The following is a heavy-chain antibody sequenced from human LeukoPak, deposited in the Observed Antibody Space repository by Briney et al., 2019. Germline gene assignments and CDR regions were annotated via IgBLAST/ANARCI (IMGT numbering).Heavy chain of an antibody. V-gene: IGHV1-2*02. Sequence: ASVKVSCKAPGYTFTGYYMHWVRQAPGQGLEWMGWINPNSGGTNYAQKFQGRVTMTRDTSISTAYMELSRLRSDDTAVYYCATIAAAGYNWFDPWGQGTLVTVSS. J-gene: IGHJ5*02. D-gene: IGHD6-13*01. CDR2: INPNSGGT. CDR1: GYTFTGYY. CDR3: ATIAAAGYNWFDP.